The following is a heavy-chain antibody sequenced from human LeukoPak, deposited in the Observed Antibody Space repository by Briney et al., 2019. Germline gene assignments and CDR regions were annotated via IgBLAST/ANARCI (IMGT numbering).Heavy chain of an antibody. J-gene: IGHJ4*02. Sequence: PGRSLRLSCAASGFTVSSNFMSWVRQAPGKGLEWVSVIYSGGSTYYADYVTGRFTISRDNSKNKLYLQMISLRAEDTAVYYCARGAAAGTMEYYYFDYWGQGTLVTVSS. CDR2: IYSGGST. CDR1: GFTVSSNF. CDR3: ARGAAAGTMEYYYFDY. D-gene: IGHD6-13*01. V-gene: IGHV3-53*01.